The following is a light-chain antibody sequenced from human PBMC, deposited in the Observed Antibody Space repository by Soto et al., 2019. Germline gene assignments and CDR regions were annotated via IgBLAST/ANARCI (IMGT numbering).Light chain of an antibody. CDR2: WAS. Sequence: DIVMTQSPDSLAVSLGERATINCKSSQSVLYSSNNKNYLAWYQQQPGQPPKLLIYWASTRESGVPDRFSGSGSGTDFTLTISSRQDEDVAVYYCQQYYSTPPVTFGQGTRLEIK. J-gene: IGKJ5*01. CDR3: QQYYSTPPVT. V-gene: IGKV4-1*01. CDR1: QSVLYSSNNKNY.